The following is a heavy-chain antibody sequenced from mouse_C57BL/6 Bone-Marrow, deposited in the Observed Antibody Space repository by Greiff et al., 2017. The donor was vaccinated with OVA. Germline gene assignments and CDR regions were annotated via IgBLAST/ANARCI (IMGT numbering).Heavy chain of an antibody. D-gene: IGHD1-1*01. V-gene: IGHV1-82*01. CDR3: ARIYYGSSCVDY. CDR2: FYPGDGDT. CDR1: GYAFSSSW. Sequence: QVQLQQSGPELVKPGASVKISCKASGYAFSSSWMNWVKQRPGKGLEWIGRFYPGDGDTNYNGKFKGKATLTADKSSSTAYMQLSSLTAEDSAVDFWARIYYGSSCVDYWGQGTTLTVSS. J-gene: IGHJ2*01.